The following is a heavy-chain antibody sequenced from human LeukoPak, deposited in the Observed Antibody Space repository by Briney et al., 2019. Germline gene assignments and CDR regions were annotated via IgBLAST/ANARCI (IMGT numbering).Heavy chain of an antibody. CDR1: GGSISSYY. Sequence: SETLSLTCTVSGGSISSYYWSWIRQPPXXXXXXXXXXXXXXXXXYNPSLKSRVTISVDTSKNQFSLKLSSVTAADTAVYYCARDSGYYDFWSGYQPHYYYYYMDVWGKGTTVTVSS. D-gene: IGHD3-3*01. V-gene: IGHV4-59*01. J-gene: IGHJ6*03. CDR2: XXXXXXX. CDR3: ARDSGYYDFWSGYQPHYYYYYMDV.